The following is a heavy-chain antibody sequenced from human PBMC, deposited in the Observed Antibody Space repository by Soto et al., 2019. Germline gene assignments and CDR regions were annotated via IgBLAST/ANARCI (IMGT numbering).Heavy chain of an antibody. Sequence: QVQLQESGPGLVKPSQTLSLTCTVSGGSISSGDYYWSWIRQPPGKGLEWIGYIYYSGSTYYNPSLKRRVTISVDTSKNQFSLMLSSVTAADTAVYCSASSGTTFGVLIKNYYYGMDVWGQGTTVTVSS. V-gene: IGHV4-30-4*01. CDR3: ASSGTTFGVLIKNYYYGMDV. D-gene: IGHD3-3*01. CDR1: GGSISSGDYY. CDR2: IYYSGST. J-gene: IGHJ6*02.